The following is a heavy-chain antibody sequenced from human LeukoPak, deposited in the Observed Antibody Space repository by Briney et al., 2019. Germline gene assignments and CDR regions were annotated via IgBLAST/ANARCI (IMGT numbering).Heavy chain of an antibody. CDR1: GGSISSGSYY. V-gene: IGHV4-61*02. CDR3: ARIAMVAATQWFDP. Sequence: SQTLSLACTVSGGSISSGSYYWSWIRQPAGKGLEWIGRIYTSGSTNYNPSLKSRVTISVDTSKNQFSLKLSSVTAADTAVYYCARIAMVAATQWFDPWGQGTLVTVSS. J-gene: IGHJ5*02. D-gene: IGHD2-15*01. CDR2: IYTSGST.